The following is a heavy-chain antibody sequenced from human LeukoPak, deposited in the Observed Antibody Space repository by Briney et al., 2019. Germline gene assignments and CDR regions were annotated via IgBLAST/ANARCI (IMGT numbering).Heavy chain of an antibody. V-gene: IGHV3-30-3*01. Sequence: PGGSLRLSCAASGFTFSSYAMHWVRQPPGKGLEWVAVVSYDGSNKYYADSVKGRFTISRDNSKNTLYLQMNSLRAEDTAVYYCASPRHWSYHAYHFDYWGQGTLVTVSS. J-gene: IGHJ4*02. CDR1: GFTFSSYA. CDR3: ASPRHWSYHAYHFDY. D-gene: IGHD1-7*01. CDR2: VSYDGSNK.